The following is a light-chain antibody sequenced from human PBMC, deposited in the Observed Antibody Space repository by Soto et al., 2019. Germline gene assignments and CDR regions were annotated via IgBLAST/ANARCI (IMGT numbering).Light chain of an antibody. V-gene: IGKV3-15*01. CDR3: QQYDNWPT. J-gene: IGKJ5*01. CDR2: GAS. CDR1: QSIRSD. Sequence: EIVMTQSPATLSVSPGESATLSCRASQSIRSDLAWYQQKPGQVPRLLFYGASTRATGLPARFSGSGSGTELTLTISSLQYDDYAVYYCQQYDNWPTFGQGTRLEIK.